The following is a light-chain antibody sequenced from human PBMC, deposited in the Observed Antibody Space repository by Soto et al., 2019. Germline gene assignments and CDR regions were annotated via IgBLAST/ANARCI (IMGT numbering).Light chain of an antibody. CDR1: TGAVTSGHH. Sequence: QTVVTQEPSLTVSPGGTVTLTCASSTGAVTSGHHPNWFQEQPGQAPRPLTYSTNSKDSWTPARFSGSLLGGKAALTLSGVQPEDEADYYCLLYSGGIWVFGGGTKLTVL. CDR2: STN. CDR3: LLYSGGIWV. V-gene: IGLV7-43*01. J-gene: IGLJ3*02.